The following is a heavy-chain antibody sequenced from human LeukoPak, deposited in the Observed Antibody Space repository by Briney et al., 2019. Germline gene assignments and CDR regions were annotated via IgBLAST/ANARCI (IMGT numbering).Heavy chain of an antibody. J-gene: IGHJ4*02. V-gene: IGHV3-21*01. Sequence: GGSLRLSCAASGFTFSSYSMNWVRQAPGKGLEWVSSISSSSSYIYYADSVKGRFTISRDNAKDSLYLQMNSLRAEDTAVYYCARAPRYCSGGSCYSFEYWGQGTLVTVSS. CDR1: GFTFSSYS. CDR2: ISSSSSYI. D-gene: IGHD2-15*01. CDR3: ARAPRYCSGGSCYSFEY.